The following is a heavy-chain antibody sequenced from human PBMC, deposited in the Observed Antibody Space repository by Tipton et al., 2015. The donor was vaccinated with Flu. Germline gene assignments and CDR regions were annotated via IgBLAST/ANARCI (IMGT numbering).Heavy chain of an antibody. Sequence: TLSLTCTVSGGSISSGSYYWSWIRQHPGKGLEWIRYIYYSGSTYYNPSLKSRVTISVDTSKNQFSLKRSSVTAADTAVYYCARRHYYGSGKHNYYLDYWGQGTLVTVSS. D-gene: IGHD3-10*01. J-gene: IGHJ4*02. V-gene: IGHV4-31*03. CDR3: ARRHYYGSGKHNYYLDY. CDR1: GGSISSGSYY. CDR2: IYYSGST.